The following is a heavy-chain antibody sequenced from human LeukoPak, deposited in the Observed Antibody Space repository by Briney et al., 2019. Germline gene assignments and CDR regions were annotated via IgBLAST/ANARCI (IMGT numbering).Heavy chain of an antibody. CDR1: GFTFSSYA. CDR3: AKSDYYDSSGHPSSFED. D-gene: IGHD3-22*01. V-gene: IGHV3-23*01. Sequence: SGGSLRLSCAASGFTFSSYAMSWVRQAPGKGLEWVSAISGSGGSTYYADSVKGRFTISRDNSKNTLYLQMNSLRAEDTAVYYCAKSDYYDSSGHPSSFEDGGQGTLVTVSS. CDR2: ISGSGGST. J-gene: IGHJ4*02.